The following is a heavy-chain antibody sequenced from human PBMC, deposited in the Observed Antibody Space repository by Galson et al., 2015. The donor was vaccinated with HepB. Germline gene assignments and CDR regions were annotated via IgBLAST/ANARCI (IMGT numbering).Heavy chain of an antibody. J-gene: IGHJ6*02. CDR3: ARLLWFGERPYGMDV. V-gene: IGHV1-69*13. D-gene: IGHD3-10*01. Sequence: SVKVSCKASGGTFSSYAISWVRQAPGQGLEWMGGIIPIFGIANYAQKFQGRVTITADESTSTAYMELSSLRSEDTAVHYCARLLWFGERPYGMDVWGQGTTVTVSS. CDR1: GGTFSSYA. CDR2: IIPIFGIA.